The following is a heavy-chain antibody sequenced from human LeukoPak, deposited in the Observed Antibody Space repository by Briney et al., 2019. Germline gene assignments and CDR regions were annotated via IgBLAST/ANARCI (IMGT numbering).Heavy chain of an antibody. Sequence: SETLSLTCTVSGVSISSGSYNWCWLRPPAGKGLEWIGRIYTSGSTNYNPSLKNRVTISVDTSKNQFSLKLSSVTAADTAVYYCARYSGYDSRFDYWGQGTLVTVAS. D-gene: IGHD5-12*01. CDR2: IYTSGST. CDR1: GVSISSGSYN. CDR3: ARYSGYDSRFDY. V-gene: IGHV4-61*02. J-gene: IGHJ4*02.